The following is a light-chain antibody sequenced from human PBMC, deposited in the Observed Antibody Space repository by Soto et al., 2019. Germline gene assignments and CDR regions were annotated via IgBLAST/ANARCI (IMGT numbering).Light chain of an antibody. CDR3: CSYTSSATTEV. V-gene: IGLV2-18*02. CDR1: STDVGSHDC. CDR2: NVN. Sequence: QSALIQPPSVSGSPGQSVTISCTGTSTDVGSHDCVSWYQQHPGTVPKPMIYNVNTQSSGVPDRFTASMTISGLQAEDGADYHCCSYTSSATTEVFGGGTKVTVL. J-gene: IGLJ2*01.